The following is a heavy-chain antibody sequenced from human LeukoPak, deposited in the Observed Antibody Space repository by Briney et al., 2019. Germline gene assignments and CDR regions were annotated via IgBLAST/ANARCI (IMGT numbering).Heavy chain of an antibody. CDR1: GGSISSGRYY. CDR2: IYTSGST. J-gene: IGHJ6*03. V-gene: IGHV4-61*02. CDR3: ARGYYYYYYMDV. Sequence: SETLSLTCTVSGGSISSGRYYWSWIRQPAGKGLEWIGRIYTSGSTNYNPSLKSRVTISVDTSKNQFSLKLSSVAAADTAVYYCARGYYYYYYMDVWGKGTTVTVSS.